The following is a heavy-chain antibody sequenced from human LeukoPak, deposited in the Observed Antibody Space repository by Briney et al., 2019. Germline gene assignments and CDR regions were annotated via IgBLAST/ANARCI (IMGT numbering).Heavy chain of an antibody. D-gene: IGHD5-18*01. CDR2: IYYTGST. CDR1: GGSISSNNYY. V-gene: IGHV4-39*01. Sequence: SETLSLTCTVSGGSISSNNYYWGWIRQPPGKGLESIGTIYYTGSTYYNPSLKSRVTISVDTSKNQFSLKLNSVTAADTAVYYCARLTAATRSYYFDSWGQGALVTVSS. CDR3: ARLTAATRSYYFDS. J-gene: IGHJ4*02.